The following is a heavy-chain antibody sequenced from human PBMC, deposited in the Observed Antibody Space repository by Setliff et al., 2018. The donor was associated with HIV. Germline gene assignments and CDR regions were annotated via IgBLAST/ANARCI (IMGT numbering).Heavy chain of an antibody. CDR2: IYHSGST. V-gene: IGHV4-38-2*02. Sequence: SETLSLTCAVSGYSISSGYYWGWIRQPPGKGLEWIGSIYHSGSTYDSPSLKSRVTISVDTSKNQFSLRLHSVTAADTAVYYCARDPPGYGDSNDYWGQGTLVTVSS. CDR1: GYSISSGYY. J-gene: IGHJ4*02. CDR3: ARDPPGYGDSNDY. D-gene: IGHD4-17*01.